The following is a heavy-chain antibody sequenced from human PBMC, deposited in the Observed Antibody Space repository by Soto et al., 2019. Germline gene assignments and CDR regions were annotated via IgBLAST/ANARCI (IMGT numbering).Heavy chain of an antibody. D-gene: IGHD6-19*01. CDR2: IYYSGST. CDR1: VGSVSSSSYY. J-gene: IGHJ3*02. CDR3: ARRINSSGWLPSGAFDI. Sequence: PSETLSLGGTVPVGSVSSSSYYWGWILQPPGKPLEGIGSIYYSGSTYYNPSLKSRVTISVDTSKNQFSLKLSSVTAADTAVYYCARRINSSGWLPSGAFDIWGQGTMVTVSS. V-gene: IGHV4-39*01.